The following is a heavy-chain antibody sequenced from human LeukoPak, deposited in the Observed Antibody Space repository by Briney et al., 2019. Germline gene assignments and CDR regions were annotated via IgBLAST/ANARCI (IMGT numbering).Heavy chain of an antibody. CDR3: ARAPIDYYDSNRGVDRPDY. J-gene: IGHJ4*02. Sequence: GGSLRLSCEASGFTFSSYWLSWVRQAPGKGLGWVVNIKQEGSEKYYVDSVKGRFTISRDNAKNSLYLQMNSLRAEDTAVYYCARAPIDYYDSNRGVDRPDYWGQGTLVTVSS. CDR2: IKQEGSEK. V-gene: IGHV3-7*01. D-gene: IGHD3-22*01. CDR1: GFTFSSYW.